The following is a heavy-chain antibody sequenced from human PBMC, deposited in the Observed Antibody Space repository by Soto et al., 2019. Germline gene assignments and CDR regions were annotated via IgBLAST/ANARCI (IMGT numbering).Heavy chain of an antibody. CDR2: LYNSGST. CDR3: ASGNSASAYVDS. J-gene: IGHJ4*02. D-gene: IGHD4-4*01. CDR1: GGSVNSGTYY. Sequence: QVQLQESGPGLVKSSETLSLTCTVSGGSVNSGTYYWSWIRQSPGKGLEWIGYLYNSGSTDYNPSLKSVVTMSVDTSKNHFSLTLTSVTAADTAVYFCASGNSASAYVDSWGQGTLVTVSS. V-gene: IGHV4-61*03.